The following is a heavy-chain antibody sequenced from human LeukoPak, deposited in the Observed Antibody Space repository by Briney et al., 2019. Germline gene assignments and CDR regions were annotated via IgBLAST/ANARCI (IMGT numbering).Heavy chain of an antibody. CDR2: INSGSTHF. J-gene: IGHJ4*02. CDR1: GFTFSTYS. Sequence: SGESLRLSCAASGFTFSTYSMSWVRQAPGKGLEWVSSINSGSTHFYYADSVRGRFTISRDNAENSLYLQMSSLRAEDTAVYYCSRHHYDSGAYYDYWGQGTLVTVSS. V-gene: IGHV3-21*01. D-gene: IGHD3-22*01. CDR3: SRHHYDSGAYYDY.